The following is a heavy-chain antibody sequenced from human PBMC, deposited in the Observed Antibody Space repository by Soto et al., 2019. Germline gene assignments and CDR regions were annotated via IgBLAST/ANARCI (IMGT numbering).Heavy chain of an antibody. J-gene: IGHJ4*02. CDR1: GFTFTSYW. Sequence: EVQLVESGGGLVQPGGSLRLSCAASGFTFTSYWMHWVRQAPGKGLVWVSRIDTDGSTTSYADAVKGRFTISRDNANNTVYLQMSSLKAEDTAVYYRARALAVAGTGGFYWGQGILVTVSS. V-gene: IGHV3-74*01. CDR2: IDTDGSTT. CDR3: ARALAVAGTGGFY. D-gene: IGHD6-19*01.